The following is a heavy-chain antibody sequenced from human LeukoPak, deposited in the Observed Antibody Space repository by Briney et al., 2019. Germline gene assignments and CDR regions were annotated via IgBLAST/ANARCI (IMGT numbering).Heavy chain of an antibody. D-gene: IGHD1-1*01. J-gene: IGHJ6*03. Sequence: GASVKVSCKASGGTFSSYAISWVRQAPGQGLEWMGRIIPIFGTANYAQKFQGRVTITTDESTSTAYMGLSSLRSEDTAVYYCARGLTGTTNYGYYYMDVWGKGTTVTVSS. CDR3: ARGLTGTTNYGYYYMDV. CDR2: IIPIFGTA. V-gene: IGHV1-69*05. CDR1: GGTFSSYA.